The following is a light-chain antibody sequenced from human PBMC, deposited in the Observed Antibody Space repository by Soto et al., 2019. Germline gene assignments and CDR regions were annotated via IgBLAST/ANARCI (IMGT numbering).Light chain of an antibody. CDR3: QQYNGYSA. J-gene: IGKJ3*01. CDR1: QTVERW. V-gene: IGKV1-5*01. Sequence: DIQMTQSPSTLSASVGDRVIITCRASQTVERWMAWYQQKPGKAPKLLISDVSTLERGVPSRFSGSGSATEFTLTISSLQPDDFATYYCQQYNGYSAFGPGTKVDIK. CDR2: DVS.